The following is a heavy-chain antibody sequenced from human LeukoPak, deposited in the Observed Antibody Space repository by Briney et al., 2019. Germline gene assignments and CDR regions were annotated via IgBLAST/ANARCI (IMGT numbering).Heavy chain of an antibody. CDR1: GGSISSYY. CDR3: ARWAGDFWSGYYTNYYYGMDV. V-gene: IGHV4-34*01. CDR2: INHSGST. D-gene: IGHD3-3*01. J-gene: IGHJ6*02. Sequence: PSETLSLTCTVSGGSISSYYWSWIRQPPGKGLEWIGEINHSGSTNYNPSLKSRVTISVDTSKNQFSLKLSSVTAADTAVYYCARWAGDFWSGYYTNYYYGMDVWGQGTTVTVSS.